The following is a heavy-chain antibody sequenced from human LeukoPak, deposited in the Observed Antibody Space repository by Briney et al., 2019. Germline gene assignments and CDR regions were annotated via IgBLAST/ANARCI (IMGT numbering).Heavy chain of an antibody. Sequence: SETLSLTCTVSGGSISGYFWSCIRQPPGQGLEVIGNIYYTGATLYNPSLKSRVTMSVDTSKNQFSLKLSSVTAADTAVYYCARHDPVGYYQHGMDVWGQGTTVTVSS. D-gene: IGHD2-15*01. V-gene: IGHV4-59*08. CDR1: GGSISGYF. CDR2: IYYTGAT. CDR3: ARHDPVGYYQHGMDV. J-gene: IGHJ6*02.